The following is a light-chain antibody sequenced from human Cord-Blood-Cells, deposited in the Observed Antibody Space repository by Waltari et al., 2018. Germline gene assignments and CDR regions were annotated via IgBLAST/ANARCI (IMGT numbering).Light chain of an antibody. J-gene: IGKJ2*01. Sequence: EIVLTQPPGTLSLSPGERPTLSCRAGQSVSSSYLAWYQQKPGQAPMLLIYGASSRATGIPDRFSGSGSGTDFTLTISRLEPEDFAVYYCQQYGSSPYTFGQGTKLEIK. CDR1: QSVSSSY. V-gene: IGKV3-20*01. CDR2: GAS. CDR3: QQYGSSPYT.